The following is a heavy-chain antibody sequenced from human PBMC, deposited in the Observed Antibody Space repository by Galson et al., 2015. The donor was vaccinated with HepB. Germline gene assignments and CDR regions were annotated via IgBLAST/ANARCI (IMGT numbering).Heavy chain of an antibody. Sequence: LSLTCTVSGGSISSGDYYWSWIRQPTGKGVEWIGYKYYSGNTYHNPSLKSRVSISVDTSKNQFSLKLSSVTAADTAVYFCARAMGYSSSWSSYYYYSYAMDVWGQGTTVTVSS. J-gene: IGHJ6*02. CDR3: ARAMGYSSSWSSYYYYSYAMDV. D-gene: IGHD6-13*01. CDR2: KYYSGNT. V-gene: IGHV4-30-4*01. CDR1: GGSISSGDYY.